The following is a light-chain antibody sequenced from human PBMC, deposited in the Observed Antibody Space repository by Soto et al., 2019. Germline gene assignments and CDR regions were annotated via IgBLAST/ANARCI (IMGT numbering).Light chain of an antibody. V-gene: IGKV3-11*01. CDR3: QQRHNWPRT. CDR2: AS. CDR1: QSVSSN. Sequence: EIVMTQSPATLSVSPGERATLSCRASQSVSSNLVWYQQKPGQAPRLLIYASDRAAGIPVRFSGSGSGTDFTLTISSLAPEDVAVYYCQQRHNWPRTFGQGTRVEI. J-gene: IGKJ1*01.